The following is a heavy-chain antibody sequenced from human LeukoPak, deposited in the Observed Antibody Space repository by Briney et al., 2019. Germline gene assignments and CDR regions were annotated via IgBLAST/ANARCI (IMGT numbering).Heavy chain of an antibody. Sequence: GGSLRLSCAASGFTFSSYSMNWVRQAPGKGLGWVSYISSSSSTIYYADSVKGRFTISRDNAKNSLYLQMNSLRAEDTAVYYCARVRVGQQWWGYYFDYWGQGTLVTVSS. CDR1: GFTFSSYS. J-gene: IGHJ4*02. D-gene: IGHD2-15*01. CDR2: ISSSSSTI. CDR3: ARVRVGQQWWGYYFDY. V-gene: IGHV3-48*04.